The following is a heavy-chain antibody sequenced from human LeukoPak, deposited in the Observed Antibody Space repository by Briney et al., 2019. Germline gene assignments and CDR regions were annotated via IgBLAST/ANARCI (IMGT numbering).Heavy chain of an antibody. CDR2: IRYDGSNK. CDR1: GFTFSSYG. J-gene: IGHJ6*03. CDR3: AKPPSSSSPYCYYYYMDV. V-gene: IGHV3-30*02. Sequence: GGSLRLSCAASGFTFSSYGMHWVRQAPGKGLEWVAFIRYDGSNKYYADSVKGRFTISRDNSKNTLYLQMNSLRAEDTAVYYCAKPPSSSSPYCYYYYMDVWGKGTTVTVSS. D-gene: IGHD6-6*01.